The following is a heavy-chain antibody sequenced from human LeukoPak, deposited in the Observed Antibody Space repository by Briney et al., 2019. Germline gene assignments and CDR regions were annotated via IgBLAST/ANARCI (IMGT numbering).Heavy chain of an antibody. V-gene: IGHV4-34*01. J-gene: IGHJ4*02. CDR2: INHSGST. CDR1: GGSFSGYY. CDR3: AGAPYCSGGSCYFDY. D-gene: IGHD2-15*01. Sequence: TSETLSLTCAVYGGSFSGYYWSWIRQPPGKGLEWIGEINHSGSTNYNPSLKSRVTISVDTSKNQFSLKLSSVTAADTAVYYCAGAPYCSGGSCYFDYWGQGTLVTVSS.